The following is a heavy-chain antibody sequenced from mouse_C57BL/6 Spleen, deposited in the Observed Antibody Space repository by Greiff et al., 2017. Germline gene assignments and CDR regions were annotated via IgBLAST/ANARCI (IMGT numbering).Heavy chain of an antibody. CDR2: IWRGGST. J-gene: IGHJ2*01. D-gene: IGHD1-1*01. Sequence: VQGVESGPGLVQPSQSLSITCTVSGFSLTSYGVHWVRQSPGKGLEWLGVIWRGGSTDYNAAFMSRLSITKDNSKSQVFFKMNSLQADDTAIYYCAKNYGSSYYFDYWGQGTTLTVSS. CDR3: AKNYGSSYYFDY. V-gene: IGHV2-5*01. CDR1: GFSLTSYG.